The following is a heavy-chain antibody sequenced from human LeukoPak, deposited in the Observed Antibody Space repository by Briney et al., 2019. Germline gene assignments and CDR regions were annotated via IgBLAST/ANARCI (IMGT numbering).Heavy chain of an antibody. V-gene: IGHV4-39*01. CDR3: ARALGKAPYDAFDI. J-gene: IGHJ3*02. CDR2: IYYSGST. Sequence: KPSETLSLTCTVSGGSISSSSYYWGWIRQPPGKGLEWIGSIYYSGSTYYNPSLKSRVTISVDTSKNQFSLKLSSVTAADTAVYYCARALGKAPYDAFDIWGQGTMVTVSS. D-gene: IGHD7-27*01. CDR1: GGSISSSSYY.